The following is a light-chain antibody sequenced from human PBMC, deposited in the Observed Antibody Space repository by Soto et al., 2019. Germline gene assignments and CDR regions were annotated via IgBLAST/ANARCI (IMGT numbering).Light chain of an antibody. CDR1: QSIPTDK. CDR2: GAS. V-gene: IGKV3-20*01. Sequence: IVLTQSPGTLSLSPGERATLSCRAGQSIPTDKIAWYQQKPDQSPRLLIYGASRRAPGIPDRFSGSGSGTDFTLTINRLGPEDFAVYYCLQYDTAPRTFGQGTKVDIK. J-gene: IGKJ1*01. CDR3: LQYDTAPRT.